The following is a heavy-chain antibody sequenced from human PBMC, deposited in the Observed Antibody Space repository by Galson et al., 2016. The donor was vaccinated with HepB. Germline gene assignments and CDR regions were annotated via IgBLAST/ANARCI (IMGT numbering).Heavy chain of an antibody. CDR3: ARGLVVVPPPLHCHGIDV. Sequence: ETLSLTCSVSGASVSIYYWSWIRQPPGKGLEWIGYVYRGSTEYNPSLKSRVTISADMSKNLFSLKLRSVTAADTAVYYCARGLVVVPPPLHCHGIDVWGQGTTVTVSS. CDR1: GASVSIYY. J-gene: IGHJ6*02. V-gene: IGHV4-59*08. D-gene: IGHD3-22*01. CDR2: VYRGST.